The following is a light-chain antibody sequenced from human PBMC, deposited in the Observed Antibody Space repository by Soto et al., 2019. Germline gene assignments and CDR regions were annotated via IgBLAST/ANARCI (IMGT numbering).Light chain of an antibody. CDR2: DVS. CDR1: SSDVVGYNY. J-gene: IGLJ1*01. CDR3: CSYAGNYYV. Sequence: QSALTQPRSVSGSPGQSVTISCTGTSSDVVGYNYVFWYQQHPGKAPKLMIYDVSKRPSGVPDRFSGSKSGNTASLTISVLQAEDEADYYCCSYAGNYYVFGTGTKLTVL. V-gene: IGLV2-11*01.